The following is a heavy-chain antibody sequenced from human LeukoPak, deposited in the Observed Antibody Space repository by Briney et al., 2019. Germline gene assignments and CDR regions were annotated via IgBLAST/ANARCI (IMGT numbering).Heavy chain of an antibody. D-gene: IGHD3-3*01. V-gene: IGHV1-69*13. CDR2: IIPIFSTA. CDR3: ARSRTIFGVGYYMDV. Sequence: SVKVSCKASGGTFSSYAISWLQQAPGQGLEWMGGIIPIFSTANYAQKFQGRVTITADESTSTAYMGLSSLRSEDTALYYCARSRTIFGVGYYMDVWGKGTTVTVSS. CDR1: GGTFSSYA. J-gene: IGHJ6*03.